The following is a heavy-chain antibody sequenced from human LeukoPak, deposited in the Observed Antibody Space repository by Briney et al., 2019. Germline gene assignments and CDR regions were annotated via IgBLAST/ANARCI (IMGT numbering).Heavy chain of an antibody. CDR2: IYYTGNT. CDR3: TRLLGLVTNDNWFDP. V-gene: IGHV4-39*01. CDR1: GVSISSSNSY. D-gene: IGHD3/OR15-3a*01. J-gene: IGHJ5*02. Sequence: PSETLSLTCTVSGVSISSSNSYWGWIRQPPGKGLEWIGSIYYTGNTYYNPSLKSRVTISVDTSKNQFSLKLSSVTAADTAVYYCTRLLGLVTNDNWFDPWGQGTLVTVSS.